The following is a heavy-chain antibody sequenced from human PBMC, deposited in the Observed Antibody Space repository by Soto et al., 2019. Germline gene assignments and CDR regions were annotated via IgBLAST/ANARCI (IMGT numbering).Heavy chain of an antibody. CDR1: GDSVSSNSAG. Sequence: PSQTLSLTCVITGDSVSSNSAGWSWVRQSPSRGLEWLGRTYYRSKWYYEYAVSVRGRITINPDPSKNKYSLQLNSVTPEETAVYFCARGEQYSGRIFDYWGQGTLVTVS. J-gene: IGHJ4*01. CDR2: TYYRSKWYY. V-gene: IGHV6-1*01. CDR3: ARGEQYSGRIFDY. D-gene: IGHD1-26*01.